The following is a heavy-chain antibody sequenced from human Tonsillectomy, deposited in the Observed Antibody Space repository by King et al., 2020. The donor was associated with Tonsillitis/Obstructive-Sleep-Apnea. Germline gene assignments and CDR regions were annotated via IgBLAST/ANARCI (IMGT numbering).Heavy chain of an antibody. D-gene: IGHD1-1*01. CDR2: IIGSASIT. J-gene: IGHJ3*02. CDR3: AKDLRRTQLERTAAFDI. V-gene: IGHV3-23*04. Sequence: VQLVESGGGLVQPGGSLRLSCVVSGFSFSSYTMNWVRQAPGKVLEWFSSIIGSASITYYAFSVKGRFTIARDNFKNSLFLQMNSLRAEDTAVYYCAKDLRRTQLERTAAFDIWGQGTMVTVSS. CDR1: GFSFSSYT.